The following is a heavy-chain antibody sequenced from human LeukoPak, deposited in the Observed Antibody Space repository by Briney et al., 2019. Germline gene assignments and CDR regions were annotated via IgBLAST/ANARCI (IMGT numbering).Heavy chain of an antibody. D-gene: IGHD5-12*01. CDR2: ISLDGSKK. Sequence: PGRSLRLSCAASAFTFSSFAMHWVRQAPRKGLEWVAVISLDGSKKYSADSVKGRCTISRDNSKNTLYLQMNSLRVEDTAVYYCARVGDIGSSIGYDYWGQGTLVIVSS. V-gene: IGHV3-30*08. J-gene: IGHJ4*02. CDR1: AFTFSSFA. CDR3: ARVGDIGSSIGYDY.